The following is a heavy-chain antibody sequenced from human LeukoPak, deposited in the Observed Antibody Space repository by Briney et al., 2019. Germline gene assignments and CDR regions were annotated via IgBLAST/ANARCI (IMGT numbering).Heavy chain of an antibody. Sequence: GGSLRLSCAASGFTFSGSALHWVRQASGKGLEWVGRIRSAANGYATAYAASVKGRFTISRDDSKNTAYLQMDSLKTEDTAVYYCTGNYYGSGSYADFDYWGQGTLVTVSS. CDR1: GFTFSGSA. J-gene: IGHJ4*02. V-gene: IGHV3-73*01. CDR3: TGNYYGSGSYADFDY. D-gene: IGHD3-10*01. CDR2: IRSAANGYAT.